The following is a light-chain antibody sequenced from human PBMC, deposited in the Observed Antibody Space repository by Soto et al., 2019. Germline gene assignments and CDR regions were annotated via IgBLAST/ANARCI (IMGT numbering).Light chain of an antibody. CDR1: QSISRW. V-gene: IGKV1-5*01. Sequence: DIQMTQSPSTLSASVGDRVTITCRASQSISRWLAWYQQKPGKAPKVLIWDASSLQRGVPSRFSGSGSGTEVTLTISSLQPDDFATYYCQQYNGYSTWTFGQGTKGEVQ. CDR3: QQYNGYSTWT. J-gene: IGKJ1*01. CDR2: DAS.